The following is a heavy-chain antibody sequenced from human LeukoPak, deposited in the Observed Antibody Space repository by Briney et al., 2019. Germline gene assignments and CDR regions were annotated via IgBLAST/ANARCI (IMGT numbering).Heavy chain of an antibody. D-gene: IGHD3-3*01. CDR3: ARSYDFWSGYYLGY. J-gene: IGHJ4*02. CDR2: ITPYNDDT. Sequence: ASVKVSCKASGYTFTAYYIHWVRRAPGQGLEWMGWITPYNDDTNYARKFQGRVTMTRDTSMSTVYMELNKLTSDDTAVYYCARSYDFWSGYYLGYWGQGTLVTVSS. V-gene: IGHV1-2*02. CDR1: GYTFTAYY.